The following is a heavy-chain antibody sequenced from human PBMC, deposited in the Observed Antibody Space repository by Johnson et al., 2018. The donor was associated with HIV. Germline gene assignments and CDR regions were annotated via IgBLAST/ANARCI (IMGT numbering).Heavy chain of an antibody. CDR2: ISYDGSNK. V-gene: IGHV3-30*03. D-gene: IGHD1-26*01. J-gene: IGHJ3*02. Sequence: QMMLVESGGSLVQPGGSLRLSCAASGFTFDDYAMHWVRQAPGKGLEWVAVISYDGSNKYYADSVKGRFTISRDNSKNTLYLQMNSLRAEDTALYYCARDGPRGSYGAFDIWGQGTMVTVSS. CDR3: ARDGPRGSYGAFDI. CDR1: GFTFDDYA.